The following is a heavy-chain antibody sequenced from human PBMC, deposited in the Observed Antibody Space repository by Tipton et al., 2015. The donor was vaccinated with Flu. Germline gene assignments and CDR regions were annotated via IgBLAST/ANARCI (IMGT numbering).Heavy chain of an antibody. CDR2: VYDDGYI. CDR3: VRDNYSPTPVPGRYDGFDI. CDR1: GYSVGSGTYS. D-gene: IGHD2-15*01. J-gene: IGHJ3*02. Sequence: GLVKPSETLSLTCAVSGYSVGSGTYSWNWIRQPPGKGPEWIGHVYDDGYIAYNPSLKSRLTLSLDTSKKQLSLDLRSVTAADTAVYYCVRDNYSPTPVPGRYDGFDIWGQGTMVTVSS. V-gene: IGHV4-61*01.